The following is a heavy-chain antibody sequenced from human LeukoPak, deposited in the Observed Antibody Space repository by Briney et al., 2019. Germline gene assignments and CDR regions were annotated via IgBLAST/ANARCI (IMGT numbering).Heavy chain of an antibody. D-gene: IGHD3-9*01. J-gene: IGHJ5*02. CDR1: GFTFGSYA. CDR2: ISGSGGST. V-gene: IGHV3-23*01. CDR3: AKDGGELRYFDWLTPKYNWFDP. Sequence: GGSLRLSCAASGFTFGSYAMSWVRQAPGKGLEWVSAISGSGGSTYYADSVKGRFTISRDNSKNTLYLQMNSLRAEDTAVYYCAKDGGELRYFDWLTPKYNWFDPWGQGTLVTVSS.